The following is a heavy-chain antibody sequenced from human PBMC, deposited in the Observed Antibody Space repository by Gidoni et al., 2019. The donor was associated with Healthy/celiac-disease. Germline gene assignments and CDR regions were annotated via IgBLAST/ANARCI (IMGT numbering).Heavy chain of an antibody. Sequence: QVQLQESGPGLVKPSETLSLTCAVSGYSISSGYYWGWIRQPPGKGLEWMGSIYHSGSTYYNPSLKSRVTISVDTPKNQFSLKLSSVTAADTAVYYWARLGVGVVVTEPNYFDYWGQGTLVTVSS. J-gene: IGHJ4*02. CDR1: GYSISSGYY. CDR3: ARLGVGVVVTEPNYFDY. CDR2: IYHSGST. V-gene: IGHV4-38-2*01. D-gene: IGHD2-21*02.